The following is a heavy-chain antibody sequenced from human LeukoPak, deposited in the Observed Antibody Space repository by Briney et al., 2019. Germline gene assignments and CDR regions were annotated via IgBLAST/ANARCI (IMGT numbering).Heavy chain of an antibody. D-gene: IGHD3-22*01. V-gene: IGHV1-69*13. CDR3: AREIVVVINPNYYYYGMDV. CDR2: IIPIFGTA. J-gene: IGHJ6*02. Sequence: ASVKVSCKASGGTFSSYAISWVRQAPGQGLEWMGGIIPIFGTANYAQKFQGRVTITADESTSTAYMELSSLRSEDTAVYYCAREIVVVINPNYYYYGMDVWGQGTTVTVSS. CDR1: GGTFSSYA.